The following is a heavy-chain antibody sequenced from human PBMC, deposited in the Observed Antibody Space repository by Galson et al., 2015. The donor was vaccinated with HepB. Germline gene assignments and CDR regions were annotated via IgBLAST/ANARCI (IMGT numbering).Heavy chain of an antibody. CDR3: ARVYCSSTSCQYGMDV. CDR1: GYTFTGYY. V-gene: IGHV1-2*04. CDR2: VNPNSGGT. J-gene: IGHJ6*02. Sequence: SVKVSCKASGYTFTGYYMHWVRQAPGQGLEWMGWVNPNSGGTNYAQKFQGWVTMTRDTSISAAYMELSRLRSDDTAVYYCARVYCSSTSCQYGMDVWGQGTTVTVSS. D-gene: IGHD2-2*01.